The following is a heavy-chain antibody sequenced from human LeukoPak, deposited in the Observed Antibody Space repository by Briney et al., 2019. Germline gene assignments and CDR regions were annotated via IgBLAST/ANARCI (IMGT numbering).Heavy chain of an antibody. CDR2: INHSGST. CDR1: GGSFSGYY. J-gene: IGHJ4*02. Sequence: SETLSLTCAVYGGSFSGYYWSWIRQPPGKGLEWIGEINHSGSTNYNPSLKSRVTISVDTSKNQFSLKLSSVTAADTAVYYCARGQGVKLAPNFHYWGQGTLVTVSS. V-gene: IGHV4-34*01. CDR3: ARGQGVKLAPNFHY. D-gene: IGHD3-10*01.